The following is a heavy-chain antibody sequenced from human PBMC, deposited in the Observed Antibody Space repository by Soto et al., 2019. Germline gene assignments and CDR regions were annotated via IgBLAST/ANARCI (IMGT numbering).Heavy chain of an antibody. V-gene: IGHV3-15*07. D-gene: IGHD3-22*01. CDR2: IKSKTNGGTT. Sequence: GGSLRLACAASGFTFSNSWINWVRQAPGKGLEWVGRIKSKTNGGTTDYAAPVKGRFAISRDDSKNMVYLQMNSLKTEDTGIYYFTTDSYSTMIVFLLAYWGKGTLVPVSS. CDR3: TTDSYSTMIVFLLAY. CDR1: GFTFSNSW. J-gene: IGHJ4*02.